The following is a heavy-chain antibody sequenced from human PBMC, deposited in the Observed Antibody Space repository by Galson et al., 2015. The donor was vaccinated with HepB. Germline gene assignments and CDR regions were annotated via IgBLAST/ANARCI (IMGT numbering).Heavy chain of an antibody. J-gene: IGHJ4*02. CDR1: GFTFSNAW. CDR2: IKSKTDGGTT. Sequence: SLRLSCAASGFTFSNAWMSWVRQAPGKGLEWVGRIKSKTDGGTTDYAAPVKGRFTISRDDSKNTLYLQMNSLKTEDTAVYYCTTDPAMVPLGYWGQGTLVTVSS. D-gene: IGHD5-18*01. V-gene: IGHV3-15*01. CDR3: TTDPAMVPLGY.